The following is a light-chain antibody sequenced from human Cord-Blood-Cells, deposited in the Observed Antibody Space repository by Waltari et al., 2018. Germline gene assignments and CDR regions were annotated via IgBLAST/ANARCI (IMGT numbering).Light chain of an antibody. Sequence: QSALTPPASVSGSPGLSITISGSGTSSAVGTYNFVSWYQQHPGKAPKLMIYEGSKRPSGVSNRFSGSKSGNTASLTISGLQAEDEADYYCCSYAGSSTLVFGGGTKLTVL. J-gene: IGLJ2*01. CDR2: EGS. CDR3: CSYAGSSTLV. CDR1: SSAVGTYNF. V-gene: IGLV2-23*01.